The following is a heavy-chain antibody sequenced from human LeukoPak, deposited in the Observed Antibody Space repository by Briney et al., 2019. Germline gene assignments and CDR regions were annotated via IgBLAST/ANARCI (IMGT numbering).Heavy chain of an antibody. V-gene: IGHV4-59*01. CDR2: IYYGEGS. J-gene: IGHJ5*01. D-gene: IGHD4-17*01. Sequence: SETLSLTCTVSGASIGSYFWSWIRQPPGKGLEWIGYIYYGEGSKYNPSFERRITISVDTSKNRISLNLTSVTASDTAIYYCARERGDYDSDNWFNSWGQGTLVTVSS. CDR3: ARERGDYDSDNWFNS. CDR1: GASIGSYF.